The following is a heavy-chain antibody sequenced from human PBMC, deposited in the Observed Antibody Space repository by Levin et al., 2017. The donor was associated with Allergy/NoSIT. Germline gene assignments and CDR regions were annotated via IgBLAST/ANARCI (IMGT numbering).Heavy chain of an antibody. J-gene: IGHJ3*02. CDR2: IYWDDDK. CDR1: GFSLSTSGVG. V-gene: IGHV2-5*02. CDR3: SGRGGDALET. Sequence: SGPTLVKPTQTLTLTCTFSGFSLSTSGVGVGWIRQPPGKALEWLAFIYWDDDKRYSPSLKSRLTITQDTSKNQVILTMTNMDPVDTATYYCSGRGGDALETWGQGTMVTVSS. D-gene: IGHD5-12*01.